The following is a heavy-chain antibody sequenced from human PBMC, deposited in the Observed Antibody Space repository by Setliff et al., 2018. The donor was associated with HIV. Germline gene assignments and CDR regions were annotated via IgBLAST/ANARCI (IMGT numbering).Heavy chain of an antibody. V-gene: IGHV1-69*13. D-gene: IGHD5-12*01. CDR3: ARGRWLQSFDY. J-gene: IGHJ4*02. CDR2: IIPMFDTT. Sequence: SVKVSCKVSGGSFSSFAISWVRQAPGHGLEWMGGIIPMFDTTNYAQKLQGRVTLSADESTSTAYMQLSSLTSEDTAVYYCARGRWLQSFDYWGQGTLVTVSS. CDR1: GGSFSSFA.